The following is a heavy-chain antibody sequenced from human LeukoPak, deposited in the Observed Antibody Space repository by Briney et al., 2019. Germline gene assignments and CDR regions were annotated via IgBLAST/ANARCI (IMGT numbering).Heavy chain of an antibody. V-gene: IGHV3-23*01. J-gene: IGHJ4*02. CDR1: GFTFSSYA. CDR3: ARRAGAYSHPYDY. Sequence: GGSLRLSCAASGFTFSSYAMSRVRQAPGKGLEWVSAISGSGGSTYYADSVKGRFTISRDNSKNTLYLQMNSLRAEDTAVYYCARRAGAYSHPYDYWGQGTLVTVSS. D-gene: IGHD4/OR15-4a*01. CDR2: ISGSGGST.